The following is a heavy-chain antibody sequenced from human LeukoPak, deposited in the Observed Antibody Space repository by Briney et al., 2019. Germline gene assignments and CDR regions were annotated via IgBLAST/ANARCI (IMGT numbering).Heavy chain of an antibody. V-gene: IGHV1-2*02. CDR1: GYTFTGYY. Sequence: ASVKVSCKASGYTFTGYYMHWVRQAPGQGLEWMGWINPNGGGTNYAQKFQGRVTMTRDTSISTAYMELSRLRSDDTAVYYCARIESGTGAFDIWGQGTMVTVSS. CDR3: ARIESGTGAFDI. CDR2: INPNGGGT. J-gene: IGHJ3*02. D-gene: IGHD1-1*01.